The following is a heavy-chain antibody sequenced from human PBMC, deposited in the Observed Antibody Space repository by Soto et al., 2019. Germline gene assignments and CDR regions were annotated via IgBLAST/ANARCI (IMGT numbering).Heavy chain of an antibody. CDR1: GGFISSGGYY. Sequence: QVQLQESGPGLVKPSQTLSLTCTVSGGFISSGGYYWSWIRQHPGKGLEWIGYIYYSGSTYYNPSLKSRVTISVDTSKNQFSLKLSSVTAADTAVYYCAREGTTVTTTSHYYYYYYMDVWGKGTTVTVSS. J-gene: IGHJ6*03. CDR3: AREGTTVTTTSHYYYYYYMDV. D-gene: IGHD4-4*01. V-gene: IGHV4-31*03. CDR2: IYYSGST.